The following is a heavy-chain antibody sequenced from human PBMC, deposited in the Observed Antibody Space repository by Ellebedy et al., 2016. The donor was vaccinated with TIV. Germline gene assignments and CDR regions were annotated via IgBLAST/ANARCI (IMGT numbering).Heavy chain of an antibody. Sequence: MPSETLSLTCTVSGGSTNSYYWSWIRQPPGKGLEWIGYIYNSGSTNYNPSLKSRATISVDMPKKQFYLKLTPVTVADTAVDYCASLHGSSGYPPGNWGQGTLVTVSS. V-gene: IGHV4-59*01. CDR2: IYNSGST. CDR3: ASLHGSSGYPPGN. CDR1: GGSTNSYY. J-gene: IGHJ4*02. D-gene: IGHD3-22*01.